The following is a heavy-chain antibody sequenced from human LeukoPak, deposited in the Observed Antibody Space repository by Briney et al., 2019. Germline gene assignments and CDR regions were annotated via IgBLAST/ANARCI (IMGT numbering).Heavy chain of an antibody. Sequence: SETLSLTCAVYGGSFSGYYWSWIRQPPGKGLEWIGEINHSGSTNYNPSLKSRVTISVDTSKNQFSLKLSSVTAADTAVYYCARRPTLRWFGELTFYMDVWGKGTTVTVSS. CDR2: INHSGST. J-gene: IGHJ6*03. CDR3: ARRPTLRWFGELTFYMDV. CDR1: GGSFSGYY. V-gene: IGHV4-34*01. D-gene: IGHD3-10*01.